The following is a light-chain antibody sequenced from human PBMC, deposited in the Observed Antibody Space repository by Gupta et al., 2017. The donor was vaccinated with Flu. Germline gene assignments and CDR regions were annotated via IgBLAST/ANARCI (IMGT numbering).Light chain of an antibody. CDR2: DAS. Sequence: EIVLTQSPATLSLSPGERATLSCRASQSVSSSLAWYQQKPGQAPRLFIYDASNRATGIPARFSGSGSGTDFTLTISSLEPEDFAVYYCQQRSNWPLTFGGGTKVEI. V-gene: IGKV3-11*01. CDR3: QQRSNWPLT. CDR1: QSVSSS. J-gene: IGKJ4*01.